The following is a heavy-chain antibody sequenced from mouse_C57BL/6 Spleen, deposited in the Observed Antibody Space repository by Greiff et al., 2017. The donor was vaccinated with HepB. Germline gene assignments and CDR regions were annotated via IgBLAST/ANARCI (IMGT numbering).Heavy chain of an antibody. D-gene: IGHD2-10*01. V-gene: IGHV5-12*01. CDR3: ARHDLLLDY. Sequence: EVMLVESGGGLVQPGGSLKLSCAASGFTFSDYYMYWVRQTPEKRLEWVAYISNGGGSTYYPDTVKGRFTISRDNAKNTLYLQMSRLKSEDTAMYYCARHDLLLDYWGQGTTLTVSS. CDR1: GFTFSDYY. J-gene: IGHJ2*01. CDR2: ISNGGGST.